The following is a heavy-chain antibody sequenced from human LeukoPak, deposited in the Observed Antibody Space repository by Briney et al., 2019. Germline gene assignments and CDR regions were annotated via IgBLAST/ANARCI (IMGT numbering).Heavy chain of an antibody. D-gene: IGHD6-19*01. Sequence: GESLKISCKGSGYSFTSYWIGWVRQMPGKGLEWMGIIYPGDAGTRYSPPFQGQVTISADKSITTAYLQWSSLKASDSAMYYCARRLAVAGRGYYGMDVWGQGTRVTVSS. J-gene: IGHJ6*02. CDR3: ARRLAVAGRGYYGMDV. CDR2: IYPGDAGT. CDR1: GYSFTSYW. V-gene: IGHV5-51*01.